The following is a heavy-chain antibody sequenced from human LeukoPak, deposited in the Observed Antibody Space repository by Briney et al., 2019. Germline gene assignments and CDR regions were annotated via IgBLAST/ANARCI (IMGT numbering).Heavy chain of an antibody. CDR3: ARSSSSSWNGRSSGWYSPNWFDP. V-gene: IGHV4-39*01. CDR2: IYYSGST. D-gene: IGHD6-19*01. J-gene: IGHJ5*02. Sequence: SETLSLTCTVSGGSISSSSYYWGWIRQPPGKGLELIGRIYYSGSTYYNPSLKSRVTISVDTSKNQFSLKLSSVTAADTAVYYCARSSSSSWNGRSSGWYSPNWFDPWGQGTLVTVSS. CDR1: GGSISSSSYY.